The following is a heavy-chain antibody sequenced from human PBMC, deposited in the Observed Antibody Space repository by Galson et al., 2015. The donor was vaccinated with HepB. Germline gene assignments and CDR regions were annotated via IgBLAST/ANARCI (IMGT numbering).Heavy chain of an antibody. D-gene: IGHD3-22*01. CDR1: GFTFSNYA. CDR2: ISSTSGST. V-gene: IGHV3-23*01. CDR3: AKGPYDRSGYYKDFDY. J-gene: IGHJ4*02. Sequence: SLRLSCAASGFTFSNYAMSWVRQAPGKGLVWVSTISSTSGSTFYAASVKGRFTISRDDSKNTLYLQMNSLRAEDTALYYCAKGPYDRSGYYKDFDYWGQGTLVSVSS.